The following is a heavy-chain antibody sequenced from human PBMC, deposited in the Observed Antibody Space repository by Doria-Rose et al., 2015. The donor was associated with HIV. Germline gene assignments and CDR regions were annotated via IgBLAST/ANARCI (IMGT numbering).Heavy chain of an antibody. CDR3: ARIKSSRWYHKYYFDF. Sequence: QVTLKESGPVLVKPTETLTLTRTVSGVSLSSPGMGVSWIRQPPGKALEWLANIFSDDERSYKTSLQSRLTIFRGTSKSQVVLTMTDMDPVDTATYYCARIKSSRWYHKYYFDFWGQGTLVIVSA. J-gene: IGHJ4*02. V-gene: IGHV2-26*01. CDR1: GVSLSSPGMG. CDR2: IFSDDER. D-gene: IGHD6-13*01.